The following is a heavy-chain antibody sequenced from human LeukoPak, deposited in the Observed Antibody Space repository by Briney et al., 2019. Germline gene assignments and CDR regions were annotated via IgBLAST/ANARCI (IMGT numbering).Heavy chain of an antibody. CDR3: ASRYSSSWYYFGDELRQGDY. Sequence: PGRSLRLSCAASGFTFSSYAMSWVRQAPGKGLEWVSAISGSGGSTYYADSVKGRFTISRDNSKNTLYLQMNSLRAEDTAVYYCASRYSSSWYYFGDELRQGDYWGQGTLVTVSS. CDR1: GFTFSSYA. J-gene: IGHJ4*02. V-gene: IGHV3-23*01. D-gene: IGHD6-13*01. CDR2: ISGSGGST.